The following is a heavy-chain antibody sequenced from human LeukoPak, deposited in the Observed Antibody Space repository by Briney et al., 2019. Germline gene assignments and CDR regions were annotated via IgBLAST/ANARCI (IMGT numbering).Heavy chain of an antibody. CDR1: GFTFGDYA. J-gene: IGHJ4*02. CDR2: IRSKASGGTT. D-gene: IGHD4-11*01. V-gene: IGHV3-49*04. CDR3: TRGYSIDY. Sequence: PGGSLRLSCTASGFTFGDYAMSWVRQAPGKGLEWVGFIRSKASGGTTEYAASVKGRFTISRDDSKSIAYLQMNSLITEDTAVYYCTRGYSIDYWGQGTPVTVSS.